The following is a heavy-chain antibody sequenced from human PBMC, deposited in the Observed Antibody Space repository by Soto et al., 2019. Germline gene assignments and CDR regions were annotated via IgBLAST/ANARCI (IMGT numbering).Heavy chain of an antibody. J-gene: IGHJ6*02. V-gene: IGHV3-73*01. Sequence: GGSLRLSCAASGFIFSGSAIHWVRQASGKGLEWVGRIRSRANNFATSSAASVKGRFTFSRDDSKNTAYLQMYTLKPEDTAVYYCARGQGAAIGDYYYHGMDVWGQGTTVTVSS. CDR1: GFIFSGSA. CDR3: ARGQGAAIGDYYYHGMDV. D-gene: IGHD2-2*02. CDR2: IRSRANNFAT.